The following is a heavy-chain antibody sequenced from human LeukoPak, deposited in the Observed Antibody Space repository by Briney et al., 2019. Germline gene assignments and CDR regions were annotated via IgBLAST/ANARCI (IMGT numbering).Heavy chain of an antibody. Sequence: SETLSLTCTVSGGSISSYYWSWIRQPAGKGLEWIGRTHISGSTNYNPSLKSRVTMSVDTSKNQFSLKLSSVAAADTAVYYCARNMLYSSGWSLDYWGQGILVTASS. J-gene: IGHJ4*02. CDR3: ARNMLYSSGWSLDY. V-gene: IGHV4-4*07. CDR2: THISGST. D-gene: IGHD6-19*01. CDR1: GGSISSYY.